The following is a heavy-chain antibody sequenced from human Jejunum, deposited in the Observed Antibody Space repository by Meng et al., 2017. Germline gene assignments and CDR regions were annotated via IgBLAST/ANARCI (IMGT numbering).Heavy chain of an antibody. CDR1: GDSVSSNSAA. J-gene: IGHJ5*02. CDR3: ARDESRLLRS. CDR2: TYYRSKWYS. V-gene: IGHV6-1*01. Sequence: QGHLPQSGPGLGTPSQTLPLTCAIAGDSVSSNSAAWNWIRQSPSRGLEWLGRTYYRSKWYSDYAVSVKSRITINTDTSKNQLSLQLNSVTPEDTAVYYCARDESRLLRSWGQGTLVTVSS. D-gene: IGHD3-22*01.